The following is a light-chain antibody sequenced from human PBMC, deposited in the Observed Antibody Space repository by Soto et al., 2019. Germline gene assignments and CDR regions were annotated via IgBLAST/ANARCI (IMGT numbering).Light chain of an antibody. CDR2: GAS. V-gene: IGKV3-20*01. CDR1: QSVSSSY. CDR3: QQYGSSPT. J-gene: IGKJ4*01. Sequence: EIVLTQSPGTLSLSPGERATLSCRASQSVSSSYLARYQQKPGQAPRLLIYGASSRATGIPDRFSGSGSGTDLTLTISRLEPEDFSVYYCQQYGSSPTFGGGTKVEIK.